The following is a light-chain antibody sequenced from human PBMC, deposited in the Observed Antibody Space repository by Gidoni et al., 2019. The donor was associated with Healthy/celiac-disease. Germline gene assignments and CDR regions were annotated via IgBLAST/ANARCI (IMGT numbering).Light chain of an antibody. V-gene: IGKV3-15*01. J-gene: IGKJ1*01. Sequence: EIVMTQSSATLSVSPGERATLSFRASQSVSSNLAWYQQKPGQAPRLLIYGASTMATGIPARFSGSGSGTEFTLTISRLQSEDCAVYYCQQYNNWPQWTFGQGTKVEIK. CDR2: GAS. CDR3: QQYNNWPQWT. CDR1: QSVSSN.